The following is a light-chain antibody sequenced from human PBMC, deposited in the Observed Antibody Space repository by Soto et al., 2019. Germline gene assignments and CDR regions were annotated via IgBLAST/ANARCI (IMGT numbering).Light chain of an antibody. J-gene: IGKJ4*01. CDR1: QGISSY. CDR3: QQLNSYPLT. CDR2: AAS. Sequence: DIQLTQSPSFFSASEEDRVTIPCRASQGISSYLAWYQQRPGKAPKLLIYAASTLQSGVPSRFSGSGSGTEFTLTISSLQPEDFATYYCQQLNSYPLTFGGGTKVEIK. V-gene: IGKV1-9*01.